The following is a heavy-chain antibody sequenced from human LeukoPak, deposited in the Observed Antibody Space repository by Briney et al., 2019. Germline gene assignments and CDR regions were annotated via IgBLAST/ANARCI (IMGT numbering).Heavy chain of an antibody. V-gene: IGHV4-61*05. CDR1: GGSISSSSYY. D-gene: IGHD3-10*01. CDR2: IYYSGST. CDR3: ARARIYGSGSIYYFDY. Sequence: SETLSLTCTVSGGSISSSSYYWSWIRQPPGKGLEWIGYIYYSGSTNYNPSLKSRVTISVDTSKNQFSLKLSSVTAADTAVYYCARARIYGSGSIYYFDYWGQGTLVTVSS. J-gene: IGHJ4*02.